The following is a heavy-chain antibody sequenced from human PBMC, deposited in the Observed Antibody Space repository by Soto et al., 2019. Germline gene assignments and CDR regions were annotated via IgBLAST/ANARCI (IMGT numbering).Heavy chain of an antibody. V-gene: IGHV3-23*01. J-gene: IGHJ4*02. Sequence: GGSLRLSCAASGLTFSSYAMSWVRQAPGKGLEWVSGISGSGINTYYADSVKGRFTISRDNSKNTLYLQMNSLRIEDTAVYYCARELERVFDYWGQGTLVTVSS. CDR3: ARELERVFDY. D-gene: IGHD1-1*01. CDR2: ISGSGINT. CDR1: GLTFSSYA.